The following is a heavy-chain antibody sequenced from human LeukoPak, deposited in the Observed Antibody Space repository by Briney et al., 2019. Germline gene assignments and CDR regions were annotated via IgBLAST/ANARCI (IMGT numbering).Heavy chain of an antibody. V-gene: IGHV4-4*02. CDR1: GGSISSSNW. CDR2: IYHSGST. D-gene: IGHD2-2*01. Sequence: PSGTLSLTCAVSGGSISSSNWWSWVRQPPGKGLEWIGEIYHSGSTNYNPSLKSRVTISVDTSKNQFSLKLSSVTAADTAVYYCARTTEGYCRSTSYSWCYYYYMDVWGKGTTVTVSS. CDR3: ARTTEGYCRSTSYSWCYYYYMDV. J-gene: IGHJ6*03.